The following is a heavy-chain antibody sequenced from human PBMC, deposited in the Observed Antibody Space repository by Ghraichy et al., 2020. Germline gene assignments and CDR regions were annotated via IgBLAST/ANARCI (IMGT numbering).Heavy chain of an antibody. D-gene: IGHD3/OR15-3a*01. CDR2: IYYSGST. Sequence: SETLSLTCTVSGGSISSSSYYWGWIRQPPGKGLEWIGSIYYSGSTYYNPSLKSRVTISVDTSKNQFSLKLSSVTAADTAVYYCARHGGTGYYTQGTFDYWGQGTLVTVSS. CDR3: ARHGGTGYYTQGTFDY. J-gene: IGHJ4*02. V-gene: IGHV4-39*01. CDR1: GGSISSSSYY.